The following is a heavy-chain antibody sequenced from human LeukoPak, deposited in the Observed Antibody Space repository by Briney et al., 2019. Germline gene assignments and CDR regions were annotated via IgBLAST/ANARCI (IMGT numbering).Heavy chain of an antibody. D-gene: IGHD3-22*01. J-gene: IGHJ3*02. V-gene: IGHV1-69*01. CDR1: LGTLSSYA. Sequence: SVKVSSKAGLGTLSSYAISWVRQAPGQGLEWMGGIIPIFGTANYAQKFQGRVTITADESTSTAYMELSSLRSEDTAVYYCASLPTYYYDSSALDIWGQGTMVTVSS. CDR3: ASLPTYYYDSSALDI. CDR2: IIPIFGTA.